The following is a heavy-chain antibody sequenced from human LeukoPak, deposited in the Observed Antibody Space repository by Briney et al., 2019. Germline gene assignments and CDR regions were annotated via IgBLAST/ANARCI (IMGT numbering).Heavy chain of an antibody. CDR2: IFPDGQT. Sequence: SGESLRLSCALSGLTVNDNYMSWVRQAPGKGLEWVSLIFPDGQTYYADFVQGRFSISRDMSRNILFLDMSSLRAEDTAVFFCARANPVYVDFDYWGQGTLVTVSS. J-gene: IGHJ4*02. CDR3: ARANPVYVDFDY. D-gene: IGHD5/OR15-5a*01. V-gene: IGHV3-53*01. CDR1: GLTVNDNY.